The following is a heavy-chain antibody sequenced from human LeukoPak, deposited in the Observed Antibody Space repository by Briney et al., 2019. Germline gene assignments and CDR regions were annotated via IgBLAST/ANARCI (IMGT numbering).Heavy chain of an antibody. CDR2: IYTSGST. CDR1: GGSISSYY. CDR3: ASEAVVGGPAAGTWVY. V-gene: IGHV4-4*07. Sequence: PSETLSLTCTVSGGSISSYYWSWIRQPAGKGLEWIGRIYTSGSTNYKPSLKSRVTMSVDTSKNQFSLKLSSVTAADTAVYYCASEAVVGGPAAGTWVYWGQGTLVTVSS. D-gene: IGHD6-13*01. J-gene: IGHJ4*02.